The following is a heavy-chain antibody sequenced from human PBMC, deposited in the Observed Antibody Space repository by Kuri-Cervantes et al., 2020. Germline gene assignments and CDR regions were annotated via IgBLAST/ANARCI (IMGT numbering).Heavy chain of an antibody. CDR2: IKQDGSEK. V-gene: IGHV3-7*01. Sequence: GGSLRLSCAASGFTFSSYAMSWVRQVPGKGLEWVANIKQDGSEKYYVDSVKGRFTISRDNAKNSLSLEMNSLRVEDTAVYYCVRMVHSYGFWDYWGQGTLVTVSS. CDR3: VRMVHSYGFWDY. J-gene: IGHJ4*02. CDR1: GFTFSSYA. D-gene: IGHD5-18*01.